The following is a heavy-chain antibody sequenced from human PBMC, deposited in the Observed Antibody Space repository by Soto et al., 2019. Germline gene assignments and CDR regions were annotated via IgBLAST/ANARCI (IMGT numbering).Heavy chain of an antibody. V-gene: IGHV1-2*04. CDR1: GYTFTSYG. Sequence: SVKVSCKASGYTFTSYGISWVRQAPGQGLEWMGWINPNSGGTNYAQKFQGWVTMTRDTSISTAYTELSRLRSDDTAVYYCARFPPTTVTTPALYYYYYYGMDVWGQGTTVTVSS. D-gene: IGHD4-17*01. CDR3: ARFPPTTVTTPALYYYYYYGMDV. J-gene: IGHJ6*02. CDR2: INPNSGGT.